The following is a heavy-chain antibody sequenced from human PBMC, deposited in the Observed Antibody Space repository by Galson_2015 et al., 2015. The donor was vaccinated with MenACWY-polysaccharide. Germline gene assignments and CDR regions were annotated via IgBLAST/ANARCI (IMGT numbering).Heavy chain of an antibody. CDR2: INPSGGST. CDR3: ARNAASGLDY. D-gene: IGHD3-10*01. CDR1: GYTFTNYY. J-gene: IGHJ4*01. V-gene: IGHV1-46*01. Sequence: SVKVSCKASGYTFTNYYIHWVRQAPGQGLEWLGFINPSGGSTSYAQKFQGRVTMTRDMSAGTVYVDLSSLRSEDTAVYYCARNAASGLDYWGHGTLVTVSS.